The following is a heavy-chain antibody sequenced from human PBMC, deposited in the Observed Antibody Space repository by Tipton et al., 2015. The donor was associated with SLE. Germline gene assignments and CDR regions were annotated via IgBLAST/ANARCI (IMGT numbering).Heavy chain of an antibody. Sequence: TLSLTCTVSGDALNSYSYYWGWIRQPAGKGLEWIGRVYITGETDYSPSLKIRVTISVDTSKNQFSLSLRSLTAADTAVYYCVRDTKGLQRGFDPGGQGTLVTVSS. V-gene: IGHV4-61*02. J-gene: IGHJ5*02. CDR3: VRDTKGLQRGFDP. CDR2: VYITGET. CDR1: GDALNSYSYY.